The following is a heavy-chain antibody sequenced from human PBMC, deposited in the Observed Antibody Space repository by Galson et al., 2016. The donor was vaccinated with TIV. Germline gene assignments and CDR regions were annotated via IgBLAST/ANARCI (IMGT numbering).Heavy chain of an antibody. Sequence: SVKVSCKAAGYTLSEFSMHWVRQAPGKGLEWMGGYDRENGESIYAQNFQGRVTMTEDSSTGTPYMELRSPTYEATAVYFRATRLKADGALDSWGQGTLVTVPS. V-gene: IGHV1-24*01. D-gene: IGHD5-24*01. CDR2: YDRENGES. CDR3: ATRLKADGALDS. CDR1: GYTLSEFS. J-gene: IGHJ4*02.